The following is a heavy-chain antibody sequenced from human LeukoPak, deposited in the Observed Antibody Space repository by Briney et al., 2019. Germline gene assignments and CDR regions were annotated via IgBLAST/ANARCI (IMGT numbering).Heavy chain of an antibody. CDR1: GGSISSYY. CDR3: AGQHSSGYYFFDY. D-gene: IGHD3-22*01. J-gene: IGHJ4*02. Sequence: SETLSLTCTVSGGSISSYYWSWIRQPPGKGLEWIGYIYYSGSTNYNPSLKSRVSISVDTPKNQFSLRLSSVTAADTAVYYCAGQHSSGYYFFDYWGQGTLVTVSS. CDR2: IYYSGST. V-gene: IGHV4-59*08.